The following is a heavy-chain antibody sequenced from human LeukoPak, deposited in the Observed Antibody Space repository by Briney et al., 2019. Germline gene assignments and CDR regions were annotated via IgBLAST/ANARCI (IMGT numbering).Heavy chain of an antibody. CDR1: GFTFSSYA. D-gene: IGHD5-24*01. V-gene: IGHV3-23*01. CDR3: VKDIQLST. Sequence: PGGSLRLSCAASGFTFSSYAMSWVRQAPGKGLGWVSAISGRGGGTYYADSVKGRFTISRDNFNHTLSLQMNSLRVEDTAIYYCVKDIQLSTWGLGTMVTVSS. J-gene: IGHJ3*01. CDR2: ISGRGGGT.